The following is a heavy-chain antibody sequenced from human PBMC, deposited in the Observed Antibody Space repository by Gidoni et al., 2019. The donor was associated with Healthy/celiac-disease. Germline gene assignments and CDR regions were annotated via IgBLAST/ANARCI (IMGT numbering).Heavy chain of an antibody. J-gene: IGHJ4*02. Sequence: EVQLVESGGGLVKPGGSLRLSCAASGFTFSSYSMNWVRQAPGKGLEWVSSISSSSSYIYYADSVKGRFTISRVNAKNSLYLQMNSLRAEDTAVYYCARDEVPGIAAAGPPDYWGQGTLVTVSS. V-gene: IGHV3-21*01. CDR3: ARDEVPGIAAAGPPDY. CDR2: ISSSSSYI. CDR1: GFTFSSYS. D-gene: IGHD6-13*01.